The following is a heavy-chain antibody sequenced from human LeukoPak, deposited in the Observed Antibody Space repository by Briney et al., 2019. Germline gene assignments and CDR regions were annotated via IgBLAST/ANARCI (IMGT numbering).Heavy chain of an antibody. D-gene: IGHD6-13*01. Sequence: ASVKVSCKASGYTFTSYDINWVRQATGQGLEWMGWMNPNSGNTGYAQKFQGRVTITRNTSISTAYMELSSLRSEDTAVYYCASAVAAAGTPDYWGQGTLVTVSS. CDR2: MNPNSGNT. CDR1: GYTFTSYD. J-gene: IGHJ4*02. CDR3: ASAVAAAGTPDY. V-gene: IGHV1-8*03.